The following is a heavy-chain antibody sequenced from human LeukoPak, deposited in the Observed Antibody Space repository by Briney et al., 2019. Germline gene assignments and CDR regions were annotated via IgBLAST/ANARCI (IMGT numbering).Heavy chain of an antibody. Sequence: SETLSLTCAVYGGSFSGYYWSWIRQPPGKGLEWIGEINHSGSTNYNPSLKSRVTISVDTSKNQFSLKLSSVTAADMAVYYCAKGDVFYGDYGTYYYGMGVWGQGNTVTVSS. D-gene: IGHD4-17*01. CDR3: AKGDVFYGDYGTYYYGMGV. J-gene: IGHJ6*02. CDR2: INHSGST. V-gene: IGHV4-34*01. CDR1: GGSFSGYY.